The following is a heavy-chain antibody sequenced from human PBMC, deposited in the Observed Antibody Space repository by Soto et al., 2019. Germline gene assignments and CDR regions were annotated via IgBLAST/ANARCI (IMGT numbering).Heavy chain of an antibody. V-gene: IGHV1-69*02. J-gene: IGHJ3*02. CDR3: ARKTYYDILTGYWAAFDI. CDR1: GGTFSSYT. CDR2: IIPILGIA. D-gene: IGHD3-9*01. Sequence: QVQLVQSGAEVKKPGSSVKVSCTASGGTFSSYTISWVRQAPGQGLEWMGRIIPILGIANYAQRFQGRVTITADKSTSTAYMELSSLRSEDTAVYYCARKTYYDILTGYWAAFDIWGQGTMVTVSS.